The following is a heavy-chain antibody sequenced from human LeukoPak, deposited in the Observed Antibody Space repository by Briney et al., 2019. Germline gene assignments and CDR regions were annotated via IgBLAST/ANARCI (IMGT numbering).Heavy chain of an antibody. J-gene: IGHJ4*02. CDR1: GFTFSRYN. V-gene: IGHV3-21*04. CDR3: AKSFGPVIAAAGTGAD. Sequence: GGSLRLSCAASGFTFSRYNMDWVRQAPGKGLEWVSSITSSSNYIYYADSVKGRFTISRDNAKNSLYLQMNSLRADDTAVYYCAKSFGPVIAAAGTGADWGQGTLVTVSS. D-gene: IGHD6-13*01. CDR2: ITSSSNYI.